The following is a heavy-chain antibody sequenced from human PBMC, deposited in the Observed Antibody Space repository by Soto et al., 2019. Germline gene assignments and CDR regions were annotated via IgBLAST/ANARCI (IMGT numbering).Heavy chain of an antibody. Sequence: VGSLRLSCAASGFTFSSYAMTWVRQAPGKGLEWVSSISFSDGGTYYADSVKGRLTISRDNSKNTLFLQMNSLRVEDTAVYYCVKDDRILGRRYFDLWGRGTLVTVSS. V-gene: IGHV3-23*01. CDR1: GFTFSSYA. CDR3: VKDDRILGRRYFDL. D-gene: IGHD2-15*01. J-gene: IGHJ2*01. CDR2: ISFSDGGT.